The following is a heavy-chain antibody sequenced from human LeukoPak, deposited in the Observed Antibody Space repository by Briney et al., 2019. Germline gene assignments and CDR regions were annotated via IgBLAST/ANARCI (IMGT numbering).Heavy chain of an antibody. CDR3: ARAASSSSLDFDY. CDR2: IYYSGST. Sequence: SETLSLTCTVSGGSISSYYWSWIRQPPGKGLEWIGYIYYSGSTNYNPSLKSQVTISVDTSKNQFSLKLSSVTAADTAVYYCARAASSSSLDFDYWGQGTLVTVSS. D-gene: IGHD6-6*01. CDR1: GGSISSYY. V-gene: IGHV4-59*01. J-gene: IGHJ4*02.